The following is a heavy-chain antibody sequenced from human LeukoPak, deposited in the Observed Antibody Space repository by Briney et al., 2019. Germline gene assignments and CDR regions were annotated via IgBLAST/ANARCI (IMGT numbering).Heavy chain of an antibody. V-gene: IGHV3-20*04. Sequence: GGEPRLSGAGSGWTCGGYRTRWVPQAPKKGLEWVSGINWNGGSTGYADSVKVRFTISRDNAKNSLYLQMNSLRAEDTALYYCARDQGLSSYYYYMDVWGKGTTVTVSS. D-gene: IGHD3/OR15-3a*01. CDR3: ARDQGLSSYYYYMDV. CDR2: INWNGGST. J-gene: IGHJ6*03. CDR1: GWTCGGYR.